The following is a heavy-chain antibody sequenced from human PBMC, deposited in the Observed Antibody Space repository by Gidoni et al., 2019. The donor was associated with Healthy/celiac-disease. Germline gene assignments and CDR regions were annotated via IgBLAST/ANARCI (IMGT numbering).Heavy chain of an antibody. D-gene: IGHD2-15*01. CDR1: GYSFTSYW. V-gene: IGHV5-51*01. CDR3: ARQGLGYCSGGSCYSDY. Sequence: EVQLVQSGAEVKKHGEALKISCKGSGYSFTSYWIGWVRQMPGKGLEWMGIIYPGDSDTSYSPSFHGQVTISADKSISTAYLQWSSLKASDTAMYYCARQGLGYCSGGSCYSDYWGQGTLVTVSS. CDR2: IYPGDSDT. J-gene: IGHJ4*02.